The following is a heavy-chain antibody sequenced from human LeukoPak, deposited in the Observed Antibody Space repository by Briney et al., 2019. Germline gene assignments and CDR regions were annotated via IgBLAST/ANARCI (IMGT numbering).Heavy chain of an antibody. D-gene: IGHD3-22*01. J-gene: IGHJ4*02. CDR3: ARFTQWLSPYFDY. CDR2: IYHSGST. V-gene: IGHV4-39*07. CDR1: GASISGSGYY. Sequence: SETLSLTCTVSGASISGSGYYWGWMRQPPGKGLEWIGNIYHSGSTNHNPSLKSRVTISVDTSKNQFSLKLSSVTAADTAVYYCARFTQWLSPYFDYWGQGTLVTVSS.